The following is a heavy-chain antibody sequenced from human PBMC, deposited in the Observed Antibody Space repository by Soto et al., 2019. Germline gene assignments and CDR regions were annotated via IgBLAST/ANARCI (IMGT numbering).Heavy chain of an antibody. CDR2: ISYDGSNK. CDR3: AKGDVVVVAARGPFDP. J-gene: IGHJ5*02. V-gene: IGHV3-30*18. Sequence: GGSLRLSCAASGFTFSSYCMHWVRQDPGKGLEWVAVISYDGSNKYYADSVKGRFTISRDNSKNTLYLQMNSLRAEDTAVYYCAKGDVVVVAARGPFDPWGQGTLVTVSS. D-gene: IGHD2-15*01. CDR1: GFTFSSYC.